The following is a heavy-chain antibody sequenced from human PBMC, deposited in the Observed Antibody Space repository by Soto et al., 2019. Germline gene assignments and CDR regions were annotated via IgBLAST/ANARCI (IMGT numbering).Heavy chain of an antibody. Sequence: LRLSCAASGFTFDDYAMHWVRQAPGKGLEWVSGISWNSGSIGYADSVKGRFTISRDNAKNSLYLQMNSLRAEDTALYYCAKDSVPRITIFGSYGMDVWGQGTTVTVSS. CDR3: AKDSVPRITIFGSYGMDV. CDR1: GFTFDDYA. J-gene: IGHJ6*02. V-gene: IGHV3-9*01. CDR2: ISWNSGSI. D-gene: IGHD3-3*01.